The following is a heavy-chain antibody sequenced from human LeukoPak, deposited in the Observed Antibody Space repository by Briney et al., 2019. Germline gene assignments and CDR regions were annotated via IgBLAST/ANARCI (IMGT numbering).Heavy chain of an antibody. D-gene: IGHD3-22*01. CDR2: ISYDGSNR. CDR3: AKEASSGYYYYYGMDV. Sequence: HPGRSLRLSCAASGFTFSTYGMHWVRQAPGKGLEWVAIISYDGSNRYYADSVKGRFTISRDNSKNTLYLQMNSLRAEDTAVYYCAKEASSGYYYYYGMDVWGQGTTVTVSS. J-gene: IGHJ6*02. CDR1: GFTFSTYG. V-gene: IGHV3-30*18.